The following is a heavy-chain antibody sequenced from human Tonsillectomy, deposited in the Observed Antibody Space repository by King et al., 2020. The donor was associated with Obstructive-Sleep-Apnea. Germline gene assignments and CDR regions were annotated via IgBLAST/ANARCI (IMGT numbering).Heavy chain of an antibody. CDR1: DFSLSNARVG. CDR3: SRLRYSYDSSGYYSYYFDY. Sequence: TLKESGPVLVKPTETLTLTCTVSDFSLSNARVGVRWIRQPPGQALEWLAHIFSNDEESYNTSLKGRLTISKDTSKSQVVLTMTNLDPVDTATYFCSRLRYSYDSSGYYSYYFDYWGQGTLVTVSS. V-gene: IGHV2-26*01. CDR2: IFSNDEE. J-gene: IGHJ4*02. D-gene: IGHD3-22*01.